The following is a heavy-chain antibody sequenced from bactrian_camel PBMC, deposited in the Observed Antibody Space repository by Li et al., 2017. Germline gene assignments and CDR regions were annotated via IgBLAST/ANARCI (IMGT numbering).Heavy chain of an antibody. V-gene: IGHV3S57*01. CDR1: VSSANDYC. Sequence: SGGGSVQAGGSLRLSCAVSVSSANDYCLGWLRQASGKEREGVAAIRRDDLTAYTDSVKGRFTISKDNAGNSLFLHMTNLKPEDTAMYYCAASASFILTPRFYRFESSDYPYRGQGTQVTVS. D-gene: IGHD4*01. CDR3: AASASFILTPRFYRFESSDYPY. CDR2: IRRDDLT. J-gene: IGHJ4*01.